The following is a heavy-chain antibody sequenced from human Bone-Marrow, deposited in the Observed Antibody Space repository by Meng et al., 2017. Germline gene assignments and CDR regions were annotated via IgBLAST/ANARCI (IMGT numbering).Heavy chain of an antibody. CDR3: TRDDRYFDWLSHDY. CDR1: GFTFGDYA. D-gene: IGHD3-9*01. V-gene: IGHV3-49*03. J-gene: IGHJ4*02. CDR2: IRSKAYGGTT. Sequence: GESLKISCTASGFTFGDYAMSWFRQAPGKGLEWVGFIRSKAYGGTTEYAASVKGRFNISRDDSKSIAYLQMNSLKTEDTAVCYCTRDDRYFDWLSHDYWGQGTLVTVSS.